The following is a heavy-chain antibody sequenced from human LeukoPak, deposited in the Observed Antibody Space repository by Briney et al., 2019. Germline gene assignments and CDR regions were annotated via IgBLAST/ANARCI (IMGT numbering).Heavy chain of an antibody. Sequence: ASVKVSCKASGYTFTSYGINWVRHAPGQGLEWMGWISAYNGNRNYAQRFQGRVTMTTNSSTRTAYMELRSLRSDDTAIYYCARNRVGETGYFDYWGQGTLVTVSS. V-gene: IGHV1-18*01. D-gene: IGHD1-26*01. CDR3: ARNRVGETGYFDY. J-gene: IGHJ4*01. CDR1: GYTFTSYG. CDR2: ISAYNGNR.